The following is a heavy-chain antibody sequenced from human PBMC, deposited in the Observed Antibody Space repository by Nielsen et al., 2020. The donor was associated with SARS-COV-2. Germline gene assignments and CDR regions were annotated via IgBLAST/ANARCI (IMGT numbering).Heavy chain of an antibody. V-gene: IGHV3-30-3*01. J-gene: IGHJ5*02. D-gene: IGHD4-11*01. CDR3: ARAIYRLTTDNWFDP. Sequence: GESLKISCAASGFTFSSYAMHWVRQAPGKGLEWVAVISYDGINKYYADSVKGRFTISRDNSKNTLYLQMNSLRAEDTAVYYCARAIYRLTTDNWFDPWGQGTLVTVSS. CDR1: GFTFSSYA. CDR2: ISYDGINK.